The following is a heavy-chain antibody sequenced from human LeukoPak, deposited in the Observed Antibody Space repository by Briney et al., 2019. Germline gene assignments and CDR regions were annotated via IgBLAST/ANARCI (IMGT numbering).Heavy chain of an antibody. CDR1: GYTFTGYY. J-gene: IGHJ4*02. Sequence: ASVKVSCKASGYTFTGYYMHWVRQAPGQGLEWMGRINPNSGGTNYAQKLQGRVTMTTDTSTSTAYMELRSLRSDDTAVYYCAREAYYDSSGDDYWGQGTLVTVSS. CDR2: INPNSGGT. CDR3: AREAYYDSSGDDY. V-gene: IGHV1-2*06. D-gene: IGHD3-22*01.